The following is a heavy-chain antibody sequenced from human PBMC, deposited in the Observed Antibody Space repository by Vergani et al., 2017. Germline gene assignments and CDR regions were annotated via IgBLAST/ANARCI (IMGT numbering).Heavy chain of an antibody. CDR1: GFTFSSYG. CDR3: ARGSGDY. CDR2: IYSGGST. Sequence: QVQLVESGGGVVQPGRSLRLSCAASGFTFSSYGMHWVRQAPGKGLEWVAVIYSGGSTYYADSVKGRFTISRDNSKNTLYLQMNSLRAEDTAVYYCARGSGDYWGQGTLVTVSS. J-gene: IGHJ4*02. V-gene: IGHV3-NL1*01. D-gene: IGHD3-10*01.